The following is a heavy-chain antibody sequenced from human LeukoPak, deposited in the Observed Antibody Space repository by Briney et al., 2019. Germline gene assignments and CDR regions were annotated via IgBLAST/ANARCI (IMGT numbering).Heavy chain of an antibody. CDR3: ARAPNNYGKFDY. D-gene: IGHD3-10*01. CDR2: IYYSGST. V-gene: IGHV4-61*01. J-gene: IGHJ4*02. Sequence: SETLSLTCTVSGGSLSSGSYYWRWIRQPPGKGLEWIGYIYYSGSTNYNPSLKSRVTISVDTSKNQFSLKLSSVTAADTAVYYCARAPNNYGKFDYWGQGTLVTVSS. CDR1: GGSLSSGSYY.